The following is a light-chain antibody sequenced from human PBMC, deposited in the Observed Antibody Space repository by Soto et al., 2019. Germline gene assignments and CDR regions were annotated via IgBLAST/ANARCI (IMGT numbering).Light chain of an antibody. CDR3: QQYGSSLPFT. CDR1: QSVSSSY. CDR2: GAS. V-gene: IGKV3-20*01. Sequence: EIVLTQSPGTLSLSPGERATLSCRASQSVSSSYLAWYQQKPGQAPRLLIYGASSRATGIPDRFSGSGSGTDFTLTISRLEPEDFVVYYCQQYGSSLPFTFGPGTKVDIK. J-gene: IGKJ3*01.